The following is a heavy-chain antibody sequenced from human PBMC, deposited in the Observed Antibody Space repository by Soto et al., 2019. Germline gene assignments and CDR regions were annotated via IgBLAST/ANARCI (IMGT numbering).Heavy chain of an antibody. D-gene: IGHD3-22*01. V-gene: IGHV6-1*01. J-gene: IGHJ4*02. CDR1: GDSVSSNSAA. CDR3: ARDRNSYDSSASYLYFDY. CDR2: TYYRSKWYN. Sequence: PSQTLSLTCAISGDSVSSNSAAWNWIRQSPSRGLEWLGRTYYRSKWYNDYAVSVKSRITINPDTSKNQFSLKLSSVTAADTAVYYCARDRNSYDSSASYLYFDYWGQGTLVTVSS.